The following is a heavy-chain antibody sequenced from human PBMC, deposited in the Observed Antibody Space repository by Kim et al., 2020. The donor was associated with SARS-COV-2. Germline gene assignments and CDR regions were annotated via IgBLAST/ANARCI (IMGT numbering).Heavy chain of an antibody. Sequence: GGSLRLSCAASGFTFSSYSMNWVRQAPGKGLEWVSSISSSSSYIYYADSVKGRFTISRDNAKNSLYLQMNSLRAEDTAVYYCARGYSSRVAHFDYWGQGTLVTVSS. CDR1: GFTFSSYS. J-gene: IGHJ4*02. V-gene: IGHV3-21*04. CDR3: ARGYSSRVAHFDY. CDR2: ISSSSSYI. D-gene: IGHD6-13*01.